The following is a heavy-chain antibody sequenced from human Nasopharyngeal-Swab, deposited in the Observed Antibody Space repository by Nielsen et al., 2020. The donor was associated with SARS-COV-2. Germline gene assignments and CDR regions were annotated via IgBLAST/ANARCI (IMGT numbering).Heavy chain of an antibody. CDR1: GYTFTSYG. CDR2: ISAYNGNT. V-gene: IGHV1-18*01. J-gene: IGHJ6*02. CDR3: ARSPSYYDFWSGYYTGYYYGMDV. Sequence: ASVKVSCKASGYTFTSYGISCVRQAPAQGLEWMGWISAYNGNTNYAPKLQGRVTMTTDKSTSTAYMGLRSLRSDDTAVYYCARSPSYYDFWSGYYTGYYYGMDVWGQGTTVTVSS. D-gene: IGHD3-3*01.